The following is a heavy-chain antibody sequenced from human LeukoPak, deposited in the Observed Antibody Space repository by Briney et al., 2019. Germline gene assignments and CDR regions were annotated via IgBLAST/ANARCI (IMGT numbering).Heavy chain of an antibody. V-gene: IGHV3-23*01. J-gene: IGHJ4*02. D-gene: IGHD4-17*01. Sequence: GFLRLSFAASGFPFSSLAIGWVPPAPGKGVGWVSAFNGSGGSTYYADSVKGRFTISRDNSKNTLYLQMNSLRAEDTAVYYCAKARGEEYGDYPSGVDYWGQGTLVTVSS. CDR2: FNGSGGST. CDR3: AKARGEEYGDYPSGVDY. CDR1: GFPFSSLA.